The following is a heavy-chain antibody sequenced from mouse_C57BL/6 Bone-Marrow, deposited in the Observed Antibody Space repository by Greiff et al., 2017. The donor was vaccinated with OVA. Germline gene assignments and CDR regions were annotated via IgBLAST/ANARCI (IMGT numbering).Heavy chain of an antibody. CDR1: GYTFTDYE. V-gene: IGHV1-15*01. CDR3: TQALYYGSSHYYAMDY. CDR2: IDPETGGT. D-gene: IGHD1-1*01. J-gene: IGHJ4*01. Sequence: QVQLQQSGAELVRPGASVTLSCKASGYTFTDYEMHWVKQTPVHGLEWIGAIDPETGGTAYNQKFKGKAILTADNSSSTAYMELRSLTSEDSAVYYCTQALYYGSSHYYAMDYWGQGTSVTVSS.